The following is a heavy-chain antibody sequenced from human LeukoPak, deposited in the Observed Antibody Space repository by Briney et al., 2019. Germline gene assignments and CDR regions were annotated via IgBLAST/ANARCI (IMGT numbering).Heavy chain of an antibody. CDR1: GYTFTNND. D-gene: IGHD6-19*01. CDR3: TRGRAAGD. V-gene: IGHV1-8*01. J-gene: IGHJ4*02. CDR2: VSPDSGDT. Sequence: ASVTVSCKASGYTFTNNDINWVRQAPGQGIEWMGWVSPDSGDTGYAPNFRGRVTMTTDTSINTAYMELTSLTSEDTAIYYCTRGRAAGDWGQGTLVTVSS.